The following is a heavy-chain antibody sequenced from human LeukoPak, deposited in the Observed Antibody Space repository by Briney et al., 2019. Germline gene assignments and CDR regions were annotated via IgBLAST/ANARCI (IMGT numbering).Heavy chain of an antibody. CDR1: GFTFSDYY. J-gene: IGHJ4*02. CDR3: ARGKRGDLRDGSWYFDY. Sequence: PGGSLRLSCAASGFTFSDYYMSWIRQAPGEGLEWISYISSGSTYTNNPDSVKGRFTISRDNAKNSLYLQMNSLRVEDTAIYYCARGKRGDLRDGSWYFDYWGQGTLVTVSS. CDR2: ISSGSTYT. V-gene: IGHV3-11*05. D-gene: IGHD5-24*01.